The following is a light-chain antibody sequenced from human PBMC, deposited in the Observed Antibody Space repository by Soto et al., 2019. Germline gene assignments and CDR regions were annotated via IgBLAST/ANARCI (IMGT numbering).Light chain of an antibody. Sequence: DIQMTQSPSTLSASVGDRVTITCRASQGISSWLAWYQQKPGKAPKLLIYAPSSLESGVPSRFSGSGSGTEFTLTISSLQPDDFATYYCQQYNSYSPTFGPGTKVDIK. V-gene: IGKV1-5*03. CDR1: QGISSW. CDR2: APS. J-gene: IGKJ3*01. CDR3: QQYNSYSPT.